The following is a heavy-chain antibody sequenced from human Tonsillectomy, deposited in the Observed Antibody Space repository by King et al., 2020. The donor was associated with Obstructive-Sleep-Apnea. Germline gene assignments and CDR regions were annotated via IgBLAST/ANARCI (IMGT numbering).Heavy chain of an antibody. J-gene: IGHJ4*02. CDR2: ISGRGGST. D-gene: IGHD5-12*01. CDR1: GFTFSSYA. CDR3: AKDNPFGATTYFDY. V-gene: IGHV3-23*04. Sequence: VQLVESGGGLVQPGGSLRLSCAVSGFTFSSYAMSCVSQAPGKGLEGVSDISGRGGSTYYADSVKGRFTISRDNSKNTLYLQMNSLRAEDTAVYYCAKDNPFGATTYFDYWGRGTLVTVSS.